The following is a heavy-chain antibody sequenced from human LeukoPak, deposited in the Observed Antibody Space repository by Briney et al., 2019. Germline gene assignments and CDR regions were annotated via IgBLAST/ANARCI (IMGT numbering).Heavy chain of an antibody. Sequence: GGSLRLSCAASGFTVSSNYMSWVRQAPGKGLEWVSVIYSGGSTYYADSVKGRFTISRDNSKNTLYLQMNSLRAEDTAVYYCAREGEYSYGLYYWGQGTLVTVSS. V-gene: IGHV3-66*01. D-gene: IGHD5-18*01. J-gene: IGHJ4*02. CDR3: AREGEYSYGLYY. CDR2: IYSGGST. CDR1: GFTVSSNY.